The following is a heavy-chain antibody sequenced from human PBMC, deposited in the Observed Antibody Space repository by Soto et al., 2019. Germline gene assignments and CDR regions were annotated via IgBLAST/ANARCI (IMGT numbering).Heavy chain of an antibody. Sequence: SETLSLTCAVYGGSFSVYSWTWLRQPPGQGLEWFGQINHSGVTHYNPSLEGRVAISVDPSNSQFPLKRKSVTAADTAVYYCARENHPWVEQNTWWFDPWGQGTLVTVSS. D-gene: IGHD2-15*01. J-gene: IGHJ5*02. CDR1: GGSFSVYS. CDR2: INHSGVT. CDR3: ARENHPWVEQNTWWFDP. V-gene: IGHV4-34*01.